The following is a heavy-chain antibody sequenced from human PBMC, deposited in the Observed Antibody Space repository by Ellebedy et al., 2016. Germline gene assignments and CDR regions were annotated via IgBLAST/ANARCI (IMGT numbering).Heavy chain of an antibody. Sequence: SETLSLTXTVSGGSISSSSYYWGWIRQPPGKGLEWIGSIYYSGSTYYNPSLKSRVTISVDTSKNQFSLKLSSVTAADTALYYCARGGYTYGSLGYWGQGTLVTVSS. CDR3: ARGGYTYGSLGY. D-gene: IGHD5-18*01. CDR2: IYYSGST. CDR1: GGSISSSSYY. V-gene: IGHV4-39*07. J-gene: IGHJ4*02.